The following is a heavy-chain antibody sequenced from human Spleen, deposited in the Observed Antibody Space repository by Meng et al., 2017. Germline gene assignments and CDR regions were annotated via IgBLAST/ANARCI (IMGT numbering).Heavy chain of an antibody. J-gene: IGHJ4*02. D-gene: IGHD6-13*01. V-gene: IGHV1-2*06. CDR3: VRDEDISAAGKLFGDY. CDR1: GYTFTAYY. CDR2: IDPNSGVT. Sequence: QVHLVQSGAEVKKPGASVKVSCTPSGYTFTAYYIHWVRRAPGQGLDWMGRIDPNSGVTEYAQKFQGRVTMTGDTSISTAYMELSKLRSDDTAIYYCVRDEDISAAGKLFGDYWGQGTLVTVSS.